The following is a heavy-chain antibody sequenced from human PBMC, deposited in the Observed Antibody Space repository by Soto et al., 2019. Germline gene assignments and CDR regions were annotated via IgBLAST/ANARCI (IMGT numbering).Heavy chain of an antibody. CDR3: TRGWGAYYDILTGYHLSSPNYYYYYYMYF. V-gene: IGHV3-73*01. Sequence: GGSLRLSCAASGFTFSGSAMHWVRQASGKGLEWVGRIRSKANSYATAYAASVKGRFTISRDDSKNTAYLQMNSLKTEDTAVYYCTRGWGAYYDILTGYHLSSPNYYYYYYMYFWGKGTTVPVSS. CDR1: GFTFSGSA. D-gene: IGHD3-9*01. CDR2: IRSKANSYAT. J-gene: IGHJ6*03.